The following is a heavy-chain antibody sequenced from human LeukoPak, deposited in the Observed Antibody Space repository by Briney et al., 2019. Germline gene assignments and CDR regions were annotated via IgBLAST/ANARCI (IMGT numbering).Heavy chain of an antibody. Sequence: PGGSLRLSCAASGFTFSSYWMHWVRQAPGKGLVWVSRINSDGSSTSYADSVKGRFTISRDNAKNTLYLQMNSLRAEDTAVYYCARVGGYSYDPPMDWDQGTLVTVSS. CDR3: ARVGGYSYDPPMD. V-gene: IGHV3-74*01. D-gene: IGHD5-18*01. J-gene: IGHJ4*02. CDR2: INSDGSST. CDR1: GFTFSSYW.